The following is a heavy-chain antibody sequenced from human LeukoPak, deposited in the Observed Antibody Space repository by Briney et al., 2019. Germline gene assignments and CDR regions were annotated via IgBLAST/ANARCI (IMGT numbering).Heavy chain of an antibody. Sequence: SCKASGGTFISYAISWVRQAPGQGLEWMANIKQDGGEKYYVDSVKGRFTISRDNAKNSLYLQMNSLRAEDTAVYYCARLGARQVLDYWGQGTLVTVSS. D-gene: IGHD4-17*01. CDR2: IKQDGGEK. J-gene: IGHJ4*02. V-gene: IGHV3-7*02. CDR1: GGTFISYA. CDR3: ARLGARQVLDY.